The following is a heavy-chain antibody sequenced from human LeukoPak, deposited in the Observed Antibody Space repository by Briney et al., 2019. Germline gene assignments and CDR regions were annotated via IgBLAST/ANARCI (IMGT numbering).Heavy chain of an antibody. J-gene: IGHJ5*02. CDR3: AREAPDSSSWYNGFDP. CDR1: GVSFSGYY. V-gene: IGHV4-34*01. CDR2: ISHSGST. Sequence: PSETLSLTCAASGVSFSGYYLSWIRQPPGKGLEWVGEISHSGSTNYNPSLNSRVTISVDTSKNQFSLKLSPVTAADTAEYYGAREAPDSSSWYNGFDPWGQGTLVTVSS. D-gene: IGHD6-13*01.